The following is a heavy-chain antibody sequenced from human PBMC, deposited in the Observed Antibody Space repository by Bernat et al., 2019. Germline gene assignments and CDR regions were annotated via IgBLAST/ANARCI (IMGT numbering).Heavy chain of an antibody. CDR1: GFIFSNYW. V-gene: IGHV3-7*03. D-gene: IGHD2-15*01. Sequence: EVQLVESGGGLVKPGGSLRLSCAASGFIFSNYWMSWVRQAPGKGLEWVANIKPDGTDKYYMESVKGRFTINRDNAKNSVYLQMNSLRADDTAVYYCARAVAENWFDPWGQGTLVTVSS. J-gene: IGHJ5*02. CDR2: IKPDGTDK. CDR3: ARAVAENWFDP.